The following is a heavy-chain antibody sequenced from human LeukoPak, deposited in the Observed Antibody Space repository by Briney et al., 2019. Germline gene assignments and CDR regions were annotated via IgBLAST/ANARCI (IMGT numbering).Heavy chain of an antibody. CDR3: ARESYDCWSGYLNPVDY. CDR2: IYTSGST. J-gene: IGHJ4*02. Sequence: SETLSLTCSVSGGSISSYYWSWIRQPAGRGLEWIGRIYTSGSTNYNPSLKSRVTMSVDTYEHEFPLELSSVTAADTAVFYCARESYDCWSGYLNPVDYWGQGTLFTVSS. V-gene: IGHV4-4*07. D-gene: IGHD3-3*01. CDR1: GGSISSYY.